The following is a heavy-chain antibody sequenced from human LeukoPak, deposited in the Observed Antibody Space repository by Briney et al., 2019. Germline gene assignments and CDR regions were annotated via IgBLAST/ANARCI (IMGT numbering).Heavy chain of an antibody. CDR3: ARGEDIVVVPAASEGDYFDY. CDR1: GFTLSDYW. D-gene: IGHD2-2*01. CDR2: ISPDGRNI. V-gene: IGHV3-74*01. J-gene: IGHJ4*02. Sequence: PGGSLRLSCAASGFTLSDYWMNWVRQAPGKGPVWVSHISPDGRNIAYADSVKGRFTISRDSAKSTLYLQMNSLRVGDTAVYYCARGEDIVVVPAASEGDYFDYWGQGTLVTVSS.